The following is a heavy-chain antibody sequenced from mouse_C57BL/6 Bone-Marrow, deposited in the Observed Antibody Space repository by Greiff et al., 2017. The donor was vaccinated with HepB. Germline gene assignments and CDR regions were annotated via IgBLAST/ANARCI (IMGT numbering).Heavy chain of an antibody. D-gene: IGHD2-5*01. Sequence: LVESGAELARPGASVKLSCKASGYTFTSYGISWVKQRTGQGLEWIGEIYPRSGNTYYNEKFKGKATLTADKSSSTAYMELRSLTSEDSAVYFCARKAYYSNYEAMDYWGQGTSVTVSS. CDR3: ARKAYYSNYEAMDY. CDR1: GYTFTSYG. CDR2: IYPRSGNT. J-gene: IGHJ4*01. V-gene: IGHV1-81*01.